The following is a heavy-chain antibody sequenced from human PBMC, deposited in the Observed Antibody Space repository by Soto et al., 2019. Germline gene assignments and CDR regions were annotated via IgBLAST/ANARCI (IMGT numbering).Heavy chain of an antibody. Sequence: EVQLVESGGGLVQPGGSLRLSCAASGFTVSSNYMSWVRQAPGKGLEWVSVIYSGGSTYYADSVKGRFTISRDNSKNTLDLQMNSLRAEDTAVYYCARDPGGHYYGMDVWGQGTTVTVSS. D-gene: IGHD3-10*01. CDR2: IYSGGST. CDR1: GFTVSSNY. CDR3: ARDPGGHYYGMDV. V-gene: IGHV3-66*01. J-gene: IGHJ6*02.